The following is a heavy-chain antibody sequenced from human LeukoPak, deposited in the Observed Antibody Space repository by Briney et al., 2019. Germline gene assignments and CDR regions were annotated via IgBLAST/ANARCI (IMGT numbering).Heavy chain of an antibody. CDR1: GFTVSSNS. J-gene: IGHJ5*02. V-gene: IGHV3-66*03. Sequence: GGSLRLSCTVSGFTVSSNSMSWVRQAPGKGLEWVSFIYSDNTHYSDSVKGRFTISRDNSKNTLYLQMNSLRAADTAVYYCAREMLAAVAAQSWGQGTLVTVSS. CDR2: IYSDNT. CDR3: AREMLAAVAAQS. D-gene: IGHD6-19*01.